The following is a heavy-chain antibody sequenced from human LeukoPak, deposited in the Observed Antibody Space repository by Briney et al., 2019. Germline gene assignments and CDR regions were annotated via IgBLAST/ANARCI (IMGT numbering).Heavy chain of an antibody. CDR2: INPNSGGT. Sequence: GASVKVSCKASGYTFTGYYMHWVRQAPGQGLEWMGWINPNSGGTNYAQKFQGRVTMTRDTSISTAYMELGRLRSDDTAVYYCARDGDSSSSGAFDIWGQGTMVTVSS. CDR1: GYTFTGYY. CDR3: ARDGDSSSSGAFDI. V-gene: IGHV1-2*02. J-gene: IGHJ3*02. D-gene: IGHD6-6*01.